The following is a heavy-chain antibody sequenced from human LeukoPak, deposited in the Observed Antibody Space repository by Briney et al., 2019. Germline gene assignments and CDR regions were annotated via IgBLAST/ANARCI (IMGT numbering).Heavy chain of an antibody. J-gene: IGHJ4*02. V-gene: IGHV3-64*01. Sequence: GGSLRLSCAASGFTFSSYGMHWVRQAPGKGLEDVSAISSNGGSTYYANSVKGRFTISRDNSKNTLYLQMGSLRAEDMAVYYCARVRGYSYGSSDYWGQGTLVTVSS. CDR1: GFTFSSYG. D-gene: IGHD5-18*01. CDR2: ISSNGGST. CDR3: ARVRGYSYGSSDY.